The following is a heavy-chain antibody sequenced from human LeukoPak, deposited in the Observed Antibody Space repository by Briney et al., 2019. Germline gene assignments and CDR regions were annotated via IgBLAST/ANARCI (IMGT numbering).Heavy chain of an antibody. CDR3: ARGYCSSTSCYFDY. Sequence: GGSLRLSCAASGFTFDDYGMSWVRQAPGKGLEWVSGINWNGGSTGYADSVKGRFTISRDNTKNSLYLQMNSLRAEDTALYYCARGYCSSTSCYFDYWGQGTLVTVSS. D-gene: IGHD2-2*01. CDR1: GFTFDDYG. J-gene: IGHJ4*02. V-gene: IGHV3-20*04. CDR2: INWNGGST.